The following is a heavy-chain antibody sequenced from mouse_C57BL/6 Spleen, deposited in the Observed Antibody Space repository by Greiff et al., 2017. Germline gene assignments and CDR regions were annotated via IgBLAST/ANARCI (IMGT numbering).Heavy chain of an antibody. J-gene: IGHJ3*01. V-gene: IGHV10-1*01. CDR1: GFSFNTYA. D-gene: IGHD4-1*01. CDR3: DTGGAY. CDR2: IRSKSNNYAT. Sequence: DVKLVESGGGLVQPKGSLKLSCAASGFSFNTYAMNWVRQAPGKGLEWVARIRSKSNNYATYYADSVKDRFTISRDNSESMLYLQMNNLKTEATDMYYWDTGGAYWGQGTLVTVSA.